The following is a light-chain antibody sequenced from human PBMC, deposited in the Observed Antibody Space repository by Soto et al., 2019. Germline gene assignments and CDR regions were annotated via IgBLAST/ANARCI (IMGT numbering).Light chain of an antibody. J-gene: IGKJ1*01. CDR1: QTISRW. Sequence: DIPLTQSPYTLSASVGATVALTGRASQTISRWLAWDQQKPGKAPRLLIYTASTLESGVPSRFSASGSGTEFTLTISSLHPDDFATYYCQEYNNYWTFGQGTKVDIK. V-gene: IGKV1-5*01. CDR3: QEYNNYWT. CDR2: TAS.